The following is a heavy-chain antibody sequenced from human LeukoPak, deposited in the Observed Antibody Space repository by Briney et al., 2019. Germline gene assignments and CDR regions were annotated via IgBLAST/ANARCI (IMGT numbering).Heavy chain of an antibody. J-gene: IGHJ3*02. CDR3: ATYWRYFDWLLLDT. D-gene: IGHD3-9*01. Sequence: GGSLRLSCAASGFAFSSYGMHWVRQAPGKGLEWVAVISYDGSNKYYADSVKGRFTISRDNSKNSLYLQMNSLRVEDTAMYYCATYWRYFDWLLLDTWGLGTMVTVSS. CDR1: GFAFSSYG. V-gene: IGHV3-30*03. CDR2: ISYDGSNK.